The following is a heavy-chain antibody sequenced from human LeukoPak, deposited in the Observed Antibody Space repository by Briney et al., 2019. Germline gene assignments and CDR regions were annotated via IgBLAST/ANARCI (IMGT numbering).Heavy chain of an antibody. V-gene: IGHV3-53*01. D-gene: IGHD2-2*01. CDR3: ARDQVGYCSSTSCYRNYYYGMDV. J-gene: IGHJ6*02. CDR2: IYSGGST. CDR1: GFTVSSNY. Sequence: PGGSLRLSCAASGFTVSSNYMSWVRQAPGKGLEWVSVIYSGGSTYYADSVKGRFTISRDNSKNTLYLQMNSLRAEDTAVYYCARDQVGYCSSTSCYRNYYYGMDVWAQGTTVTVSS.